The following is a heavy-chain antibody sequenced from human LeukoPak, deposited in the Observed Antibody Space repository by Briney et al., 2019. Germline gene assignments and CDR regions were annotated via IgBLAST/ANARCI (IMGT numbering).Heavy chain of an antibody. Sequence: KPSETLSLTCAVYGGSFSGYYWSWIRQPPGKGLEWIGEINHSGSTNYNPSLKSRVTISVDTSKNQFSLKLSSVTAADTAVYYCAREGVLLWLGKRRTFDYWGRGTLVTVSS. V-gene: IGHV4-34*01. J-gene: IGHJ4*02. CDR3: AREGVLLWLGKRRTFDY. CDR1: GGSFSGYY. CDR2: INHSGST. D-gene: IGHD3-10*01.